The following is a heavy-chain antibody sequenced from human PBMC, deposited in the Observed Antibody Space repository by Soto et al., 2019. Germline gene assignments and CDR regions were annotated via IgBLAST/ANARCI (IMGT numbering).Heavy chain of an antibody. CDR3: AKDLGVGGVVITD. CDR1: GFTFSSYA. CDR2: ISGSGGST. D-gene: IGHD3-22*01. Sequence: EVQLLESGGGLVQPGGSLRLSCAASGFTFSSYAMSWVRQAPGKGLEWVSAISGSGGSTYYADSVKGRFTISRDNSKNTLYRKMNSLRAEDTAVYYCAKDLGVGGVVITDWGQGTLVTVSS. J-gene: IGHJ4*02. V-gene: IGHV3-23*01.